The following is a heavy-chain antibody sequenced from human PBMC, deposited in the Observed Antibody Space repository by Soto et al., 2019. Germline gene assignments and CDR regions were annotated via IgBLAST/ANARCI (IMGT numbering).Heavy chain of an antibody. CDR1: GFTFSSYG. V-gene: IGHV3-30*18. CDR3: AEADYGDFGLGYYYSGMDV. Sequence: QVQLVESGGGVVQPGRSLRLSCAASGFTFSSYGMHWVRQAPGKGLEWVAVISYDGSNKYYADSVKGRFTISRDNSKNTLYLQMNSLGAEDTAVYSCAEADYGDFGLGYYYSGMDVWGQGTTVTVSS. CDR2: ISYDGSNK. D-gene: IGHD4-17*01. J-gene: IGHJ6*02.